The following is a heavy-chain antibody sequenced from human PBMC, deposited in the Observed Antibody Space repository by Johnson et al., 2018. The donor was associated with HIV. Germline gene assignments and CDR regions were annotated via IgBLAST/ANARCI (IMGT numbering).Heavy chain of an antibody. CDR1: GFTFDDYA. CDR2: LSWNSGSI. V-gene: IGHV3-9*01. CDR3: AKGRGELLGAFDI. J-gene: IGHJ3*02. Sequence: VQLVESGGGLVQPGRSLRLSCVGSGFTFDDYAMHWVRQAPGKGLAWVSGLSWNSGSIGYADSVQGRFTISRDNAKNSLYLQMNSLRAEDTALYYCAKGRGELLGAFDIWGQGTMVTVSS. D-gene: IGHD1-26*01.